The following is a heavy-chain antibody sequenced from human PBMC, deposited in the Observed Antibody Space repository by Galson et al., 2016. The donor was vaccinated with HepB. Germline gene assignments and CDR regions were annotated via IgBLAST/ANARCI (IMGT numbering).Heavy chain of an antibody. Sequence: SLRLSCAASGFTFSGYAMNWVRQAPGKGLEWVSIISGSSSSIYYADSVKGRFTISRDNSKDTLYLQMHRLRVEDTAVYYCVSPSGYCSSLSCPFAYWGPGTLVSVSS. CDR3: VSPSGYCSSLSCPFAY. V-gene: IGHV3-23*01. CDR2: ISGSSSSI. CDR1: GFTFSGYA. J-gene: IGHJ4*02. D-gene: IGHD2-2*01.